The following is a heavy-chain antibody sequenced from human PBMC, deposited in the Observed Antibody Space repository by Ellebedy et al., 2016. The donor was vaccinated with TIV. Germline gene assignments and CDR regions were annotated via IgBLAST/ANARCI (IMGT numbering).Heavy chain of an antibody. CDR2: IGFDGGNT. CDR1: GYTFTSYG. D-gene: IGHD2-15*01. V-gene: IGHV1-46*01. CDR3: ARELRGTCDY. Sequence: AASVKVSCKASGYTFTSYGLSWVRRAPGQGLEWMGIIGFDGGNTGYRQRFQGRVSLTRDTSTNTVYMELSSLRSEDTAIYYCARELRGTCDYWGQGTLVTVSS. J-gene: IGHJ4*02.